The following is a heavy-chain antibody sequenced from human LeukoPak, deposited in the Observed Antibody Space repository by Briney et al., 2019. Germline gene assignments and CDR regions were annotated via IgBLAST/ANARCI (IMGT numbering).Heavy chain of an antibody. CDR1: GFTFSSYG. CDR3: ASSNFDWLSLYYFDY. D-gene: IGHD3-9*01. V-gene: IGHV3-23*01. Sequence: RTGGSLRLSCAASGFTFSSYGMSWVRQAPGKGLEWVSAISGSGGSTYYADSVKGRFTISRDNSKNTLYLQMNSLRAEDTAVYYCASSNFDWLSLYYFDYWGQGTLVTVSS. J-gene: IGHJ4*02. CDR2: ISGSGGST.